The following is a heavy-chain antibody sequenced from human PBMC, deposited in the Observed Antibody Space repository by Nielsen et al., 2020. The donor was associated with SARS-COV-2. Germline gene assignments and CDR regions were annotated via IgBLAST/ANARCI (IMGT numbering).Heavy chain of an antibody. V-gene: IGHV1-18*01. J-gene: IGHJ4*02. Sequence: ASVKVSCKASGYTFTSYGISWVRQAPGQRLEWMGWISAYNGNTNYAQKLQGRVTMTTDTSTSTAYMALRSLRSDDTAVYYCARQGPYSSSWYVVYYFDYWGQGTLVTVSS. CDR2: ISAYNGNT. CDR1: GYTFTSYG. CDR3: ARQGPYSSSWYVVYYFDY. D-gene: IGHD6-13*01.